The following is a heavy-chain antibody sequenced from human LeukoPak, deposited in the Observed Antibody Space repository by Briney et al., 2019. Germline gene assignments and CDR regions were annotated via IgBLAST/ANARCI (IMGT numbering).Heavy chain of an antibody. CDR1: GFTFSSYA. D-gene: IGHD5-24*01. CDR3: AKSDGYNHANWFDP. CDR2: ISGSGGST. Sequence: GGSLRLSCAASGFTFSSYAMSWVRQAPGKGLEWVSAISGSGGSTYYADSVKGQFTISRDNSKNTLYLQMNSLRAEDTAVYYCAKSDGYNHANWFDPWGQGTLVTVSS. V-gene: IGHV3-23*01. J-gene: IGHJ5*02.